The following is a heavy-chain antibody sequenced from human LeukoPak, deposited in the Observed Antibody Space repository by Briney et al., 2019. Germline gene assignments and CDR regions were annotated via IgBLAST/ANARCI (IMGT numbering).Heavy chain of an antibody. CDR2: IKEDGNEK. CDR1: GFSFSSYG. J-gene: IGHJ4*02. D-gene: IGHD6-19*01. V-gene: IGHV3-7*03. Sequence: GGSLRLSCAASGFSFSSYGMSWVRQAPGKGLEWVANIKEDGNEKNYVDSVKGRFTISRDNAKSSVYLQMNSLRAEDTAMYYCAKDTWLVAVGIQVFDYWGQGILVTVSS. CDR3: AKDTWLVAVGIQVFDY.